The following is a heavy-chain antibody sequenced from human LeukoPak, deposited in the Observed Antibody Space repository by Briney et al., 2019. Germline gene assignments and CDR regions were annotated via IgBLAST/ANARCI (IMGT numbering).Heavy chain of an antibody. V-gene: IGHV4-39*07. D-gene: IGHD3-22*01. CDR2: IYYSGST. CDR3: AREVDYYDTTGGFDY. Sequence: SETLSHTCTVPGGSISSSSYYWGWIRQPPGKGLEWIASIYYSGSTYYNPSLKSRVTISVDTSKNQFSLNLSSVTAADTAVYYCAREVDYYDTTGGFDYWGQGTLVTVSS. CDR1: GGSISSSSYY. J-gene: IGHJ4*02.